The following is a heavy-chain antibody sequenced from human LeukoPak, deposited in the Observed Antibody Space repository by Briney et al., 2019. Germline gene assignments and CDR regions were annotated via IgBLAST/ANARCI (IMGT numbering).Heavy chain of an antibody. V-gene: IGHV4-61*02. CDR2: IYTTGNT. J-gene: IGHJ6*03. CDR1: GDSISSGVFY. Sequence: PSETLSLTCSLSGDSISSGVFYWSWIRQPAGKGLEWIGRIYTTGNTNYNPSLKSRVTMSIDTSENQFSLKLTSVTAADTAVYYCARGSFYRNSYYYHINVWGTGSTVTVSS. D-gene: IGHD5/OR15-5a*01. CDR3: ARGSFYRNSYYYHINV.